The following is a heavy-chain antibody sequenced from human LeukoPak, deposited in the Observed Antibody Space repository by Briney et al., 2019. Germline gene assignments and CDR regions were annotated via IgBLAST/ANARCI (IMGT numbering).Heavy chain of an antibody. CDR2: INTNTGNP. J-gene: IGHJ6*03. Sequence: GASVKVSCKASGYTFTGYYMHWVRQAPGQGLEWMGWINTNTGNPTYAQGFTGRFVFSLDTSVSTAYLQISSLKAEDTAVYYCARESSSWYNYYYYMDVWGKGTTVTVSS. D-gene: IGHD6-13*01. CDR3: ARESSSWYNYYYYMDV. V-gene: IGHV7-4-1*02. CDR1: GYTFTGYY.